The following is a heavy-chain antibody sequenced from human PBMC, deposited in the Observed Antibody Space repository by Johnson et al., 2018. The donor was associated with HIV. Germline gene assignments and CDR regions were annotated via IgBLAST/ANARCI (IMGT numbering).Heavy chain of an antibody. CDR1: GFTVSSNY. Sequence: QVQLVESGGGLVKPGGSLRLSCAASGFTVSSNYMSWVRQAPGKGLAWVAVISYDGTDKYYADSVRGRFTISRDNSKNTLYLQMNSLRAEDTAVYYCARPPPFMGIDAFDSWGQGTMVTVS. J-gene: IGHJ3*02. CDR2: ISYDGTDK. V-gene: IGHV3-30*03. D-gene: IGHD1-26*01. CDR3: ARPPPFMGIDAFDS.